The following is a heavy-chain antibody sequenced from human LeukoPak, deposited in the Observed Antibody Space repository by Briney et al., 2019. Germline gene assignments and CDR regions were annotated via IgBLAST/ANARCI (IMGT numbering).Heavy chain of an antibody. CDR1: GFTFGDYA. V-gene: IGHV3-49*04. Sequence: GGSLRLSCTASGFTFGDYAMSWVRQAPGKGLEWVGFIRSKAYGGTTEYAASVKGRFTISRDDSKSIAYLQMNSLKTEDTAVYYCTRDQEGVPPGLDYHWGQGTLVTVSS. J-gene: IGHJ5*02. CDR3: TRDQEGVPPGLDYH. CDR2: IRSKAYGGTT. D-gene: IGHD3-10*01.